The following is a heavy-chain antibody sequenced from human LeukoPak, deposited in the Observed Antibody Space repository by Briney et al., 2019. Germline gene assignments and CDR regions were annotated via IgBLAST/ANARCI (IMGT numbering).Heavy chain of an antibody. Sequence: GGSLILSCAASGITFSNYAMSWVRQPPGKGLEWVSTIRHGGGDTYYAHSVNGRFTISRDDSKNTLYLQMGSLRVEDTAVYFCAKDLEYQALWGYFDSWGQGTLVTVSS. CDR2: IRHGGGDT. J-gene: IGHJ4*02. CDR3: AKDLEYQALWGYFDS. V-gene: IGHV3-23*01. D-gene: IGHD2-2*01. CDR1: GITFSNYA.